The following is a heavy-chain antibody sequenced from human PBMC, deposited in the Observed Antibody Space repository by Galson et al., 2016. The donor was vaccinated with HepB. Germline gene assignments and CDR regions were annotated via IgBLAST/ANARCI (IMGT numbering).Heavy chain of an antibody. J-gene: IGHJ6*02. CDR1: EITFSSFA. CDR2: KSATGGTT. D-gene: IGHD2-15*01. V-gene: IGHV3-23*01. Sequence: SLRLSCAASEITFSSFAMTWVRQTPGKWLECVSPKSATGGTTYYADNVKGRFTVSRDNSKNTLSLQMTSLRAEETAVYYGAKWGIGDILVVVAATGMDVWGQGTTVIVSS. CDR3: AKWGIGDILVVVAATGMDV.